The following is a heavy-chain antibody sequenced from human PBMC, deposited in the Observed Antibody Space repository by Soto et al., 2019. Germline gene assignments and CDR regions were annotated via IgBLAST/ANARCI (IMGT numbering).Heavy chain of an antibody. CDR2: INHSGST. V-gene: IGHV4-34*01. D-gene: IGHD2-15*01. Sequence: SETLSLTCAVYGGSFSGYYWSWIRQPPGKGLEWIGEINHSGSTNYNPSLKSRVTISVDTSKNQFSLKLSSVTAADTAVYYCARGKAGCSGGSCSFDYWGQGTLVTVSS. J-gene: IGHJ4*02. CDR3: ARGKAGCSGGSCSFDY. CDR1: GGSFSGYY.